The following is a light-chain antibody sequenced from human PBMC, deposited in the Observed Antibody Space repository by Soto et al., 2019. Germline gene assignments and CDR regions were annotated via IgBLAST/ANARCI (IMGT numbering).Light chain of an antibody. CDR1: QSIVSW. V-gene: IGKV1-5*03. CDR2: KAS. J-gene: IGKJ1*01. Sequence: DIQMTQSPSTLSAFVGDRVTITCRASQSIVSWLAWYQQKPGKAPKLLIYKASTLQNGDPSRFSGSGFGTEFTLTISSLQPDDFATYYCQQYHSYWPFGQGTNVEIK. CDR3: QQYHSYWP.